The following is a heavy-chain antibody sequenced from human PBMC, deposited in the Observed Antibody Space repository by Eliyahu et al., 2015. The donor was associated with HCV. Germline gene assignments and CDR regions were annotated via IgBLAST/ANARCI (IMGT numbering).Heavy chain of an antibody. Sequence: QVQLVQSGAEVKKPGASVKXSCKASGXTXTSYGIXXVRQAPGQGXEWMGWISAYNGNTXYAQKLQGRVTMTTDTSTSTAYMELRSLRSDDTAVYYCARDGWELRTPVFQHWGQGTLVTVSS. CDR3: ARDGWELRTPVFQH. V-gene: IGHV1-18*04. D-gene: IGHD1-26*01. CDR2: ISAYNGNT. CDR1: GXTXTSYG. J-gene: IGHJ1*01.